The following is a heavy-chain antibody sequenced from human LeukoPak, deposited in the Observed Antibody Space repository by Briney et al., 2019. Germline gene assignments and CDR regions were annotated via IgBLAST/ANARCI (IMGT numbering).Heavy chain of an antibody. CDR3: AKHRVVVVVNWFDP. Sequence: RPGGSLRLSCSASGFTFDDYAMLWVRQAPGKGLEWVSGLNWKRGSQGYADSVKGRFTISRDNAKNSLYLQMNSLRAEDTALYYCAKHRVVVVVNWFDPWGQGTLVTVSS. V-gene: IGHV3-9*01. CDR1: GFTFDDYA. D-gene: IGHD2-21*01. CDR2: LNWKRGSQ. J-gene: IGHJ5*02.